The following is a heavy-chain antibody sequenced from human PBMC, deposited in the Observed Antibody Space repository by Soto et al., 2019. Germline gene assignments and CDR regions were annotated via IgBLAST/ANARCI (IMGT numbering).Heavy chain of an antibody. CDR3: ARRCGGDCYYAFDI. V-gene: IGHV1-3*01. Sequence: ASVKVSCKASGYTFTSYAMHWVRQAPGQRLEWMGWINAGNGNTKYSQKFQGRVTITRDTSASTAYMELSSLRSEDTAVYYCARRCGGDCYYAFDIWGQGTMVTVSS. CDR1: GYTFTSYA. CDR2: INAGNGNT. J-gene: IGHJ3*02. D-gene: IGHD2-21*02.